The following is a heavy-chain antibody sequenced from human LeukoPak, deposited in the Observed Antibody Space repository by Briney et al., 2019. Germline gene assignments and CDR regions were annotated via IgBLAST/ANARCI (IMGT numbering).Heavy chain of an antibody. D-gene: IGHD3-16*01. V-gene: IGHV3-21*01. Sequence: PGGSLRLSCAASGFTFSSYSMNWVRQAPGKGLEWVSSISSSSSYIYYADSVKGRFTISRDNAKNSLYLQMNSLRAEDTAVYYCAREGLGREWRTWSGAPKRGQNDAFDIWGQGAMVTVSS. CDR2: ISSSSSYI. CDR1: GFTFSSYS. J-gene: IGHJ3*02. CDR3: AREGLGREWRTWSGAPKRGQNDAFDI.